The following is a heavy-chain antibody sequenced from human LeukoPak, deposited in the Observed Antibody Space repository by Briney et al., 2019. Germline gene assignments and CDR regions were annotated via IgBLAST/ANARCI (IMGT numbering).Heavy chain of an antibody. V-gene: IGHV3-23*01. J-gene: IGHJ4*02. Sequence: GGSLRLSCTGSGFTFSNYVINWARQAPGKGLEWLSAIDGSGVSTYYADSVKGRFTISRDNSRSTLYLQINSLRAEDTAVYYCAKDRAGDMRGGDYWGQGILVTVSS. CDR1: GFTFSNYV. CDR2: IDGSGVST. D-gene: IGHD3-16*01. CDR3: AKDRAGDMRGGDY.